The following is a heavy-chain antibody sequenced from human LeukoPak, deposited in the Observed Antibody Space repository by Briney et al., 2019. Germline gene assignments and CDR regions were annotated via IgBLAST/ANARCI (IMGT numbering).Heavy chain of an antibody. V-gene: IGHV4-39*01. CDR1: GGSISSSSYY. CDR2: IYYSGST. CDR3: ASGSTSTVDRYFDY. Sequence: NPSETLSLTCTVSGGSISSSSYYWGWIRQPPGKGLEWIGSIYYSGSTYYNPSLKSRVTISVDTSKNQFSLKLSSVTAADTAVYYCASGSTSTVDRYFDYWGQGTLVTVSS. D-gene: IGHD4-17*01. J-gene: IGHJ4*02.